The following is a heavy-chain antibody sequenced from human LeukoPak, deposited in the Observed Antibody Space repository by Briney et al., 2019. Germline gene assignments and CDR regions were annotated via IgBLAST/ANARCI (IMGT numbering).Heavy chain of an antibody. V-gene: IGHV3-30*18. J-gene: IGHJ6*03. CDR3: AKDYYDRSANYYYYYYMDV. Sequence: PGRSLRLSCAASGFTFSSYGMHWVRQAPGKGLEWVAVISYDGSNKYYADSVKGRFTISRDNSKNTLYLQMNSLRAEDTAVYYCAKDYYDRSANYYYYYYMDVWGKGTTVTVSS. CDR2: ISYDGSNK. CDR1: GFTFSSYG. D-gene: IGHD3-22*01.